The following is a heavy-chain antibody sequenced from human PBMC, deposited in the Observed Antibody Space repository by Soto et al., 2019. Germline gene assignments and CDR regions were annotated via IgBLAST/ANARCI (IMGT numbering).Heavy chain of an antibody. J-gene: IGHJ6*02. Sequence: GGSLRLSCAASGFTFSTFSVNWVRQAPGKGLEGVSAISGSGGSTYYADSVKGRFTISRDNSKNTLYLQMNSLRAEDTAVYYCAKERVAATPYPRYGQDVWGQGTTVNVSS. CDR3: AKERVAATPYPRYGQDV. CDR1: GFTFSTFS. V-gene: IGHV3-23*01. CDR2: ISGSGGST. D-gene: IGHD2-15*01.